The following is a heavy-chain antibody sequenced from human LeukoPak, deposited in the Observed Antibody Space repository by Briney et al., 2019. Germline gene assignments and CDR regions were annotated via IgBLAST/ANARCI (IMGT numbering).Heavy chain of an antibody. D-gene: IGHD3-16*01. CDR1: GGSFSGYY. CDR3: ARQMTTLPPGRTFNI. J-gene: IGHJ3*02. CDR2: VYYSGGA. Sequence: SETLSLTCAAYGGSFSGYYWSWIRQPPGKGLEWIGNVYYSGGASYNPSLKSRLTISVDSSKYQFSLKLDSVTAADTAIYYCARQMTTLPPGRTFNIWGQGTMVIVSS. V-gene: IGHV4-59*01.